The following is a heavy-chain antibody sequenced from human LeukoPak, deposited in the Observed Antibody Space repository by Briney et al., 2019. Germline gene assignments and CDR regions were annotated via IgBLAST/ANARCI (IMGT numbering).Heavy chain of an antibody. CDR3: AHELVSSGWYYVDY. CDR1: GGTFSSYA. J-gene: IGHJ4*02. Sequence: SVKVSCKASGGTFSSYAIRWVRQAPRQGLEWMGGIIPIFGTANYAQKFQGRVTITTDESTSTAYMELSSLRSEDTAVYYCAHELVSSGWYYVDYWGQGTLVTVSS. V-gene: IGHV1-69*05. D-gene: IGHD6-19*01. CDR2: IIPIFGTA.